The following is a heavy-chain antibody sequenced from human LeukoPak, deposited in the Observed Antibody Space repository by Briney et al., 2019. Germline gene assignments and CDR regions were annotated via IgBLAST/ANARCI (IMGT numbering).Heavy chain of an antibody. CDR3: ARGRYCSSTSCYKSFLGFDY. V-gene: IGHV4-34*01. J-gene: IGHJ4*02. Sequence: SETLSLTCAVYGGSFSGYYWSWIRQPPGKGLEWIGEINHSGSTNYNPSLKSRVTISVDTSKNQFSLKLSSVTAADTAVYYCARGRYCSSTSCYKSFLGFDYWGQGTLVPVSS. CDR2: INHSGST. D-gene: IGHD2-2*02. CDR1: GGSFSGYY.